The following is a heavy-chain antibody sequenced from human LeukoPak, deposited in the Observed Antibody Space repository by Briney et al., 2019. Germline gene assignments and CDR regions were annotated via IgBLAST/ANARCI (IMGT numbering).Heavy chain of an antibody. CDR3: AKDPPIVGATTHWFDP. CDR2: ISGSGGST. CDR1: GFTFSSYA. D-gene: IGHD1-26*01. Sequence: EGSLRLSCAASGFTFSSYAMSWVRQAPGKGLEWVSAISGSGGSTYYADSVKGRFTISRDNSKNTLYLQMNSLRAEDTAVYYCAKDPPIVGATTHWFDPWGQGTLVTVSS. V-gene: IGHV3-23*01. J-gene: IGHJ5*02.